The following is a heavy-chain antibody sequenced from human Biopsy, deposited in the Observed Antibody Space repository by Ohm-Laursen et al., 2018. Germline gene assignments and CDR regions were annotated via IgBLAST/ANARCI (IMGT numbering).Heavy chain of an antibody. Sequence: SVKVSCKASGYTFTTYYIHWVRQAPGQGLEWMGIINPGGNSTAYTQNFQGRVNMTWDTSTTTVYMELSSLRSEDTAVYYCVLASFDYWGQGTLVTVPS. CDR1: GYTFTTYY. V-gene: IGHV1-46*01. CDR2: INPGGNST. CDR3: VLASFDY. J-gene: IGHJ4*02.